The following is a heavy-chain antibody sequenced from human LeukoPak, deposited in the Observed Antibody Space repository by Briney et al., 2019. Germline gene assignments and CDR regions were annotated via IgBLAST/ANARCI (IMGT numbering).Heavy chain of an antibody. CDR3: ATGANWGSLAFDY. V-gene: IGHV3-9*01. J-gene: IGHJ4*02. Sequence: PGGSLRLSCAASGFTFDDYAMHWVRQAPGKGLEWVSGISWNSGSIGYADSVKGRFTISRDNAKNSLYLQMNSLRAEDTALYYCATGANWGSLAFDYWGQGTLVTVSS. CDR2: ISWNSGSI. D-gene: IGHD7-27*01. CDR1: GFTFDDYA.